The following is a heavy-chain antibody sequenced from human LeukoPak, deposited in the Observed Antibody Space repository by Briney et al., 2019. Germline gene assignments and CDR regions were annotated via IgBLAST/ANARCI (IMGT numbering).Heavy chain of an antibody. Sequence: SETLSLTCTVSGGSISSYYWSWIRQPPGKGLEWIGYLYDSGSTNYNPSLKSRVTISVDTSKNQFSLKVSSVTAADTAVYYCARVLVGATPGYFDYWGQGTLVTVSS. CDR1: GGSISSYY. CDR2: LYDSGST. V-gene: IGHV4-59*01. D-gene: IGHD1-26*01. J-gene: IGHJ4*02. CDR3: ARVLVGATPGYFDY.